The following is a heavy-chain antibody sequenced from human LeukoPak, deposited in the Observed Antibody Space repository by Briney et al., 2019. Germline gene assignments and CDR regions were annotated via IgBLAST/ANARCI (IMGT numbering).Heavy chain of an antibody. CDR1: GGSISSHY. CDR3: ARGPHYYYMDV. J-gene: IGHJ6*03. Sequence: SETLSLTCTVPGGSISSHYCSWVRQPPGKGLEWLGYIYYSGSTNYNPSLKSRLTISVDTSKNQFSLKLSSVTAADTAVYYCARGPHYYYMDVWGKGTTVSVSS. V-gene: IGHV4-59*11. CDR2: IYYSGST.